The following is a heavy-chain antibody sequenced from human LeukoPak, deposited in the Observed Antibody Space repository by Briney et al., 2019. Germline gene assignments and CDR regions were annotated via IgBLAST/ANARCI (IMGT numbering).Heavy chain of an antibody. D-gene: IGHD3-10*01. V-gene: IGHV4-59*12. J-gene: IGHJ4*02. CDR1: GGSISSYY. CDR3: AREDYYGSGSYYLPEDY. CDR2: IYYSGST. Sequence: SETLSLTCTVSGGSISSYYWSWIRQPPGKGLEWIGYIYYSGSTNYNPSLKSRVTISVDTSKNQFSLKLSSVTAADTAVYYCAREDYYGSGSYYLPEDYWGQGTLVTVSS.